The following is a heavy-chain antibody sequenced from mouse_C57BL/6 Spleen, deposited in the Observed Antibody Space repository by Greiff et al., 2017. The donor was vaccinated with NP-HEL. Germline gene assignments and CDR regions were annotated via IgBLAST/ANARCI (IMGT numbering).Heavy chain of an antibody. Sequence: VQLQQSGPGLVQPSQSLSITCTASGFSLTSYGVHWVRQSPGKGLEWLGVIWSGGSTDYNAAFITRLSTSKDNSESQVFFKMNSLQADDTAVYYCARYEGLLRNAMDYWGQGTSVTVSS. J-gene: IGHJ4*01. V-gene: IGHV2-2*01. CDR1: GFSLTSYG. CDR3: ARYEGLLRNAMDY. CDR2: IWSGGST. D-gene: IGHD1-1*01.